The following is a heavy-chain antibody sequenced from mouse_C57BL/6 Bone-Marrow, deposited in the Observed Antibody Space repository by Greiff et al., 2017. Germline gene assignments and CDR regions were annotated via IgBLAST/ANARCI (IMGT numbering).Heavy chain of an antibody. Sequence: EVQLQQSGPELVKPGASVKIPCKASGYTFTDYNMDWVKQSPGKSLEWIGDINPNNGGTIYNQKFKGKATLTVDKSSSTAYMELRSLTSEDTAVYYCARREGTYYCDSTSYAMDNWGQGTSGTVSS. CDR2: INPNNGGT. V-gene: IGHV1-18*01. J-gene: IGHJ4*01. CDR1: GYTFTDYN. D-gene: IGHD1-1*01. CDR3: ARREGTYYCDSTSYAMDN.